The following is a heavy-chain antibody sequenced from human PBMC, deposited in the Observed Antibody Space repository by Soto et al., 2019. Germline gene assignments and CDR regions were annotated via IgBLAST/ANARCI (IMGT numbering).Heavy chain of an antibody. Sequence: LRLSCAASGFTFSSYSMNWVRQAPGKGLEWVSYISSSSSTIYYADSVKGRFTISRDNAKNSLYLQMNSLRDEDTAVYYCAREVFGYCSGGSCYGDGMDVWGQGTTVTVSS. CDR2: ISSSSSTI. D-gene: IGHD2-15*01. CDR3: AREVFGYCSGGSCYGDGMDV. J-gene: IGHJ6*02. V-gene: IGHV3-48*02. CDR1: GFTFSSYS.